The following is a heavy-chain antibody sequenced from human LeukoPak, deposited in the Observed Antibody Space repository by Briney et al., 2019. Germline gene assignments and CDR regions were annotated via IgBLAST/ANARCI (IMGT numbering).Heavy chain of an antibody. CDR2: INPNSGGT. CDR1: GYTFTVYY. J-gene: IGHJ1*01. V-gene: IGHV1-2*02. CDR3: ARDWAGEYFQH. Sequence: ASVKVSCTASGYTFTVYYMHWVRQAPGQGLEWMGWINPNSGGTNYAQKFQGRVTMTRDTSISTAYMELSRLRSDDTAVYYCARDWAGEYFQHWGQGTLVTVSS. D-gene: IGHD6-19*01.